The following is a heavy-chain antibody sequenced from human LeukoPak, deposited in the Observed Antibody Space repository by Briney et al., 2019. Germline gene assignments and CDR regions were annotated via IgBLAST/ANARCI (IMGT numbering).Heavy chain of an antibody. D-gene: IGHD4-17*01. Sequence: SVKVSCKASGGTSSSYAISWERQAPGQGLEWMGRIIPIFGTANYAQKFQGRVTITTDESTSTAYMELSSLRSEDTAVYYCAREGYGDPVDYWGQGTLVTVSS. V-gene: IGHV1-69*05. CDR1: GGTSSSYA. CDR3: AREGYGDPVDY. CDR2: IIPIFGTA. J-gene: IGHJ4*02.